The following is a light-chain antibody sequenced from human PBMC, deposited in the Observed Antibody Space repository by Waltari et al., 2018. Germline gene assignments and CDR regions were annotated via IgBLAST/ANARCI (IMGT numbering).Light chain of an antibody. CDR3: QQRRSWPLT. J-gene: IGKJ4*01. CDR2: DAS. V-gene: IGKV3-11*01. CDR1: QSVGTY. Sequence: EIVLTQSPAILSFSPGERATLSCRASQSVGTYLAWYQQRPGQSPRLLIDDASYRATGIPARFSGSGSETDFTLTISSLQPEDFAVYYCQQRRSWPLTFGGGT.